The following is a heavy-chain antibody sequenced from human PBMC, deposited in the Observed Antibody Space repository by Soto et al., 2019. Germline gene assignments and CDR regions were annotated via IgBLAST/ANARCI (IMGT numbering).Heavy chain of an antibody. D-gene: IGHD1-26*01. CDR2: IYYSGST. J-gene: IGHJ4*02. Sequence: VSGGSVSSGSYYWSWIRQPPGKGLEWIGYIYYSGSTNYNPSLKSRVTISVDTSKNQFSLKLSSVTAADTAVYYCARASGSYYYFDYWGQGTPVTVSS. CDR1: GGSVSSGSYY. V-gene: IGHV4-61*01. CDR3: ARASGSYYYFDY.